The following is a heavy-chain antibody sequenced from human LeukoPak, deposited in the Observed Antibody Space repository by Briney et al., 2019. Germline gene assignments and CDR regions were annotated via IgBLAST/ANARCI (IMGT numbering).Heavy chain of an antibody. CDR3: ARHGPSYYYDSSGYVIDY. CDR1: GGSISSYY. D-gene: IGHD3-22*01. CDR2: IYYSGST. Sequence: SETLSLTCTVSGGSISSYYWSWIRQPPGKGLEWIGSIYYSGSTYYNPSLKSRVTISVDTSKNQFSLKLSSVTAADTAVYYCARHGPSYYYDSSGYVIDYWGQGTLVTVSS. V-gene: IGHV4-59*05. J-gene: IGHJ4*02.